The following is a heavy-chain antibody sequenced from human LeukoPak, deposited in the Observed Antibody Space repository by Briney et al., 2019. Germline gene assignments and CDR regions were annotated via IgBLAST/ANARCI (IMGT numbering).Heavy chain of an antibody. CDR3: ARERLAMVRGVIPKEAWGWFDP. CDR1: GGSFSGYY. CDR2: INHSGST. Sequence: SETLSLTCAVYGGSFSGYYWSWIRQPPGKGLEWIGEINHSGSTNYNPSPKSRVTISVDTSKNQFSLELSSVTAADTAVYYCARERLAMVRGVIPKEAWGWFDPWGQGTLVTVSS. D-gene: IGHD3-10*01. V-gene: IGHV4-34*01. J-gene: IGHJ5*02.